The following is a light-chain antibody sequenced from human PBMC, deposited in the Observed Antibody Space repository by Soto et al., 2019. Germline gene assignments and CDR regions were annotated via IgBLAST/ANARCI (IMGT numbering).Light chain of an antibody. CDR1: SSDVGGYNY. J-gene: IGLJ1*01. CDR3: SSYTSSSTSRYV. CDR2: DVG. Sequence: QSALTQPASVSGSPGQSITISCTGTSSDVGGYNYVSWYQQHPGKAPKLMIYDVGNRPSGVSNRFSGSKSGNTASLTISGLQAEDEADYYCSSYTSSSTSRYVFGTGTKAPS. V-gene: IGLV2-14*01.